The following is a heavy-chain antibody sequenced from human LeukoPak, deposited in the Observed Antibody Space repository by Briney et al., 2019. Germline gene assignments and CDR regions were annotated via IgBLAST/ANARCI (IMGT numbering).Heavy chain of an antibody. CDR1: GFTVSSNY. Sequence: GGSLRLFCAASGFTVSSNYMSWVRQAPGKGLELVSVIFSGGTTYYADSVKGRFTISRHNSENTLYLQMNSLRGEDTAVYYCARGVLGYSYGFDYWGQGTLVTVSS. CDR3: ARGVLGYSYGFDY. D-gene: IGHD5-18*01. J-gene: IGHJ4*02. CDR2: IFSGGTT. V-gene: IGHV3-53*04.